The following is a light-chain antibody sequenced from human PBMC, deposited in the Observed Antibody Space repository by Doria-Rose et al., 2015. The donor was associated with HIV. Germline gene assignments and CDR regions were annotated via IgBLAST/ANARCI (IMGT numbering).Light chain of an antibody. J-gene: IGLJ1*01. Sequence: QPVLTQPPSVSGAPGQRVAISCTGSSSNIGAGFDVNWYQQFPGTAPKLLIHGNTNRPSGVPDRFSGSKSGTSASLAISGLRAEDEADYYCQSYDSRLSAYVFGTGTKVTV. CDR3: QSYDSRLSAYV. CDR1: SSNIGAGFD. V-gene: IGLV1-40*01. CDR2: GNT.